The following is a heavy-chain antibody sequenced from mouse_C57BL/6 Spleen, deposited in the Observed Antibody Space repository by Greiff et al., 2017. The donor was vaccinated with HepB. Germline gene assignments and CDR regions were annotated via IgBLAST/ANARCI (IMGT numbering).Heavy chain of an antibody. CDR1: GYTFTSYW. V-gene: IGHV1-53*01. CDR2: INPSNGGT. D-gene: IGHD1-1*01. CDR3: ARWDNYYGSSPLYFDV. Sequence: VQLQQSGTELVKPGASVKLSCKASGYTFTSYWMHWVKQRPGQGLEWIGNINPSNGGTNYNEKFKSKATLTVDKSSSTAYMQLSSLTSEDSAVYYCARWDNYYGSSPLYFDVWGTGTTVTVSS. J-gene: IGHJ1*03.